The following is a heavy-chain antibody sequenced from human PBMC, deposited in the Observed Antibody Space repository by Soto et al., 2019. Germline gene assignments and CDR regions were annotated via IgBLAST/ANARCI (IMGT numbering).Heavy chain of an antibody. CDR3: ARDHWAADY. J-gene: IGHJ4*02. CDR1: GFTVSTKY. CDR2: IYSGGST. Sequence: EVQLVESGGGLVQPGGSLRLSCAASGFTVSTKYMSWVRQAPGKGLEWVSVIYSGGSTFYADSERGRFTISRDNSKNTVNLQMNSLRAADTAVYYCARDHWAADYWGQGTLVTVSS. D-gene: IGHD3-16*01. V-gene: IGHV3-66*01.